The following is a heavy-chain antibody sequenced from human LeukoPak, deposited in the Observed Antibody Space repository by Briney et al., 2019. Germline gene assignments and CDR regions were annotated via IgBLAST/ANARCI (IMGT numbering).Heavy chain of an antibody. Sequence: SETLSLTCAVYGGSFSGYYWSWIRQPSGKGLEWIGEINHSGSTNYNPSLKSRVTISVDTSKNQFSLKLSSVTAADTAVYYCARLVWGALNKFDYWGQGTLVTVSS. J-gene: IGHJ4*02. CDR3: ARLVWGALNKFDY. V-gene: IGHV4-34*01. CDR1: GGSFSGYY. D-gene: IGHD5/OR15-5a*01. CDR2: INHSGST.